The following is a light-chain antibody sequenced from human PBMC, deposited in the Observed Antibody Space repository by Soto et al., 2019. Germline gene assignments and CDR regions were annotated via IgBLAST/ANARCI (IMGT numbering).Light chain of an antibody. CDR3: SSYAASNNFYFV. Sequence: QSVLTQPPSASGSPGQSVTISCTGTSSDVGGYNYVSWYQQYPGRAPTLMIDEVTTRPSGVPDRFSGSKSGNTASLTVSGFQAEDEADYYCSSYAASNNFYFVFGGGTTLTVL. J-gene: IGLJ3*02. CDR2: EVT. V-gene: IGLV2-8*01. CDR1: SSDVGGYNY.